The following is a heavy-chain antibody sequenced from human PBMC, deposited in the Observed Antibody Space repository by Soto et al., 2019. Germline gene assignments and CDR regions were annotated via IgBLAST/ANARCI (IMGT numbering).Heavy chain of an antibody. CDR2: IIPIFATA. J-gene: IGHJ6*02. Sequence: QVQLVQSGAEVKKPGSSVKVSCKASGGTFSSYAINWVRQAPGQGLEWMGGIIPIFATADYAQKFQGRVTITADESTNTAYMELSSLRSVNTAVYYCAQCLLGVSCFYGMDVWGQGTTVTVSS. D-gene: IGHD2-15*01. CDR1: GGTFSSYA. V-gene: IGHV1-69*12. CDR3: AQCLLGVSCFYGMDV.